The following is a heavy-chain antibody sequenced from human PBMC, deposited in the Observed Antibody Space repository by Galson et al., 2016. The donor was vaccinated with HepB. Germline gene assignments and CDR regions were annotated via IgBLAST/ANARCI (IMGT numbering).Heavy chain of an antibody. CDR3: ASRDNGDRIW. J-gene: IGHJ4*02. D-gene: IGHD2-8*01. V-gene: IGHV3-30*09. CDR2: ILYDGSNK. Sequence: SLRLSCAASGFSFSDYAVHWVRQAPGKGLEWVATILYDGSNKYYVDSVKSRFAVSRDNSRNTVYLQMNSLRPEDTAVFYCASRDNGDRIWRGQGTLVTVSS. CDR1: GFSFSDYA.